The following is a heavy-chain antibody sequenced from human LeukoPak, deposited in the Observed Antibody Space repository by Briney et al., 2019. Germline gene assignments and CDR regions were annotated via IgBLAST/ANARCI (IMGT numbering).Heavy chain of an antibody. CDR3: AKRGVVIRVILVGFHKEAYYFDS. CDR1: GITLSNYG. V-gene: IGHV3-23*01. J-gene: IGHJ4*02. Sequence: PGGSLRLSCAVSGITLSNYGMSWGRQAPGKGLEWVAGISGSGGRTNYADSVKGRFTISRDNPKNKLYLQMNSLRAEDTAVYFCAKRGVVIRVILVGFHKEAYYFDSWGQGALVTVSS. D-gene: IGHD3-22*01. CDR2: ISGSGGRT.